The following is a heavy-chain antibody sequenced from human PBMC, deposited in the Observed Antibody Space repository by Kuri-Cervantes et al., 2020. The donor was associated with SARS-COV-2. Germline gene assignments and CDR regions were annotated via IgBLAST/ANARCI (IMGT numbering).Heavy chain of an antibody. Sequence: GGSLRLYSAASGFTFSSYSMNWVRQAPGKGLEWVSYISSSSSTIYYSDSVKGRFTISRDNAKNSLYLQMNSLRDEDTAVYYCARDYYYDSSGYYYDVYYYGMDVWGQGTTVTVSS. CDR1: GFTFSSYS. CDR2: ISSSSSTI. CDR3: ARDYYYDSSGYYYDVYYYGMDV. D-gene: IGHD3-22*01. V-gene: IGHV3-48*02. J-gene: IGHJ6*02.